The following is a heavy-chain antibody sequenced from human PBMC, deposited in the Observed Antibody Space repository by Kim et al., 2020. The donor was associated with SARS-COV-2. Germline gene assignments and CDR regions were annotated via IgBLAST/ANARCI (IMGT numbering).Heavy chain of an antibody. Sequence: SETLSLTCTVSGGSISSYYWSWIRQPPGKGLEWIGYIYYSGSTNYNPSLKSRVTISVDTSKNQFSLKLSSVPAADTAVYYCARLAVAGDSIDYWGQGTLVTVSS. CDR3: ARLAVAGDSIDY. D-gene: IGHD6-19*01. V-gene: IGHV4-59*08. J-gene: IGHJ4*02. CDR2: IYYSGST. CDR1: GGSISSYY.